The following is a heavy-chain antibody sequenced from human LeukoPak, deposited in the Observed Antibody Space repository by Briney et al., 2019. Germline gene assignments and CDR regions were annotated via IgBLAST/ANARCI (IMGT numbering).Heavy chain of an antibody. J-gene: IGHJ4*02. Sequence: PGGSLRLSCAASGFTFINYCMNWVRQAPGKGLEWVANVHQDGNEGYYVDSVKGRFTISRDNAKNSLYLQMNSLRVEDTAVYYCAKEGRSLQTYWGQGTLVTVSS. CDR2: VHQDGNEG. CDR3: AKEGRSLQTY. D-gene: IGHD5-24*01. V-gene: IGHV3-7*03. CDR1: GFTFINYC.